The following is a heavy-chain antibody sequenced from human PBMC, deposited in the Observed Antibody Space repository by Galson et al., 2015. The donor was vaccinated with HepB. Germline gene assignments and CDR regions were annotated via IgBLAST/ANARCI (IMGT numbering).Heavy chain of an antibody. CDR3: AKDARPDSSSLQY. CDR1: GYSFTSYY. V-gene: IGHV1-46*01. D-gene: IGHD6-13*01. Sequence: SVKVSCKGFGYSFTSYYIHWVRQAPGQGFEWMGMINPSGGSTNYAQRFQGRVTMTRDTSTSTVYMELSRLRSEDTALYYCAKDARPDSSSLQYWGQGTLVTVSS. J-gene: IGHJ4*02. CDR2: INPSGGST.